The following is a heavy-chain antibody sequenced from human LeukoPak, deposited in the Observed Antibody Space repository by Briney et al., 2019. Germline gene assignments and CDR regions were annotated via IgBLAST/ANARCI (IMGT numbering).Heavy chain of an antibody. Sequence: SETLSLTCTVFGGSISSGDYYWSWIRQPPGKGLEWIGYIYYSGSTCYNPSLKSRVTISVDTSKNQFSLKLSSVTAADTAVYYCARGRGGYCSSTSCYTANWFDPWGQGTLVTVSS. D-gene: IGHD2-2*02. CDR1: GGSISSGDYY. J-gene: IGHJ5*02. V-gene: IGHV4-30-4*01. CDR3: ARGRGGYCSSTSCYTANWFDP. CDR2: IYYSGST.